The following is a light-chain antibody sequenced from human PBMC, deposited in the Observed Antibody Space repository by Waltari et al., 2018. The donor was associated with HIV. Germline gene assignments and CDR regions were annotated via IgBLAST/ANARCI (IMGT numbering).Light chain of an antibody. Sequence: DIQMTQSPSTLSASLGDRVTITCRASQSINNWLAWYHQKPGKAPKLLIYQASTLESGVQSRFSGSGSGTEFTLTISSLQPDDFATYYCQQYNGYTTFGQGTKVEIK. CDR1: QSINNW. J-gene: IGKJ1*01. CDR2: QAS. CDR3: QQYNGYTT. V-gene: IGKV1-5*03.